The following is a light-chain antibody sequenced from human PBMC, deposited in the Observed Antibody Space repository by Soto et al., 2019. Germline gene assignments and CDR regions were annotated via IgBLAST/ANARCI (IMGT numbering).Light chain of an antibody. J-gene: IGKJ2*01. Sequence: ESVLTQSPGTLSLSPGERATLSCRASQSVSSSYLAWYQQKPGQAPRLLIYGAYSRAIGTPDRFSGSGSGTVFILTNSYLETDDVTVYYCQQYDSLLYNFGKGNKLESK. CDR1: QSVSSSY. V-gene: IGKV3-20*01. CDR3: QQYDSLLYN. CDR2: GAY.